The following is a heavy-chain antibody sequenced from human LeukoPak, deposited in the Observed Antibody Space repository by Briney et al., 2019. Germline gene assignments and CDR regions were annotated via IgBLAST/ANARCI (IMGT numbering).Heavy chain of an antibody. CDR1: GFTFSNSA. Sequence: GGSLRLSCAASGFTFSNSAMSWVRQAPGKGLEWVSTLSGSGITTYYADSVKGRFTISKDNSKNTLYLQMNSLRAEDTAVYYCAKGIYSSGWSYFDYWGHGTLVTVSS. J-gene: IGHJ4*01. CDR2: LSGSGITT. CDR3: AKGIYSSGWSYFDY. V-gene: IGHV3-23*01. D-gene: IGHD6-19*01.